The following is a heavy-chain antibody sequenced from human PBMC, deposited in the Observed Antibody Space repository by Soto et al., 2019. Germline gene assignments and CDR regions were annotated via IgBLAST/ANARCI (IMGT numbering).Heavy chain of an antibody. CDR3: ARGRNYYYDSALDY. CDR1: GGSISNYY. J-gene: IGHJ4*02. CDR2: LSYTENT. V-gene: IGHV4-59*08. D-gene: IGHD3-22*01. Sequence: SETLSLTCTVSGGSISNYYWSWVRQPPGKGLEWIGYLSYTENTNYNPSLKSRVTISVDTSKNQFSLQLASVTAADTAVYYCARGRNYYYDSALDYWGQGTLVTVSS.